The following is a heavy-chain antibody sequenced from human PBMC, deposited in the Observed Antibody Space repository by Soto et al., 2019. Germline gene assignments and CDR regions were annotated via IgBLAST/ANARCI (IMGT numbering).Heavy chain of an antibody. J-gene: IGHJ6*02. CDR3: ARGWFGELPRLYYYYYGMDV. CDR1: GYTLTSYA. D-gene: IGHD3-10*01. V-gene: IGHV1-3*01. CDR2: INAGNGNT. Sequence: GVSLKVSCKASGYTLTSYAMHWVRQAPGQRLEWMGWINAGNGNTKYSQKFQGRVTITRDTSASTAYMELSSLRSEDTAVYYCARGWFGELPRLYYYYYGMDVWGQGTTVTVSS.